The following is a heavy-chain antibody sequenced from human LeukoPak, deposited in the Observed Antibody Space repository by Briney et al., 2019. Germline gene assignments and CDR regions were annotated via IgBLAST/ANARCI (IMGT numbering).Heavy chain of an antibody. D-gene: IGHD3-3*01. CDR2: IDARSGIT. CDR3: ARTYDFGRGPPGDAFDN. J-gene: IGHJ3*02. Sequence: GGSLRLSCAASGFNFSIYSMNWVRQAPGKGPEWVSYIDARSGITYYADSVQGRFTISRDDARESVFLQMDGLRVDDTAVYYCARTYDFGRGPPGDAFDNWGPGTWVIVSA. V-gene: IGHV3-48*01. CDR1: GFNFSIYS.